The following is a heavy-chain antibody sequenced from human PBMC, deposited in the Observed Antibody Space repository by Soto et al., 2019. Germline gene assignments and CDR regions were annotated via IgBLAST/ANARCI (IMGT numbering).Heavy chain of an antibody. J-gene: IGHJ4*02. CDR2: ISSNGGST. Sequence: LRLSCSASGFTFSSYAMHWVRQAPGKGLEYVSAISSNGGSTYYADSVKGGFTVSRDNSKNTLYLQMSSLRAEDTAVYYCVKDFVAAAGYFDYWGQGTLVTVSS. V-gene: IGHV3-64D*08. D-gene: IGHD6-13*01. CDR1: GFTFSSYA. CDR3: VKDFVAAAGYFDY.